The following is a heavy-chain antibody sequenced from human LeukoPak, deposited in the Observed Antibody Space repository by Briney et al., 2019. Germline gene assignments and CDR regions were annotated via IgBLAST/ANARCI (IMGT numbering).Heavy chain of an antibody. CDR3: ARGARLPLMIVVVRFYYYMDV. CDR2: IYHSGST. CDR1: GYSISSGYY. J-gene: IGHJ6*03. V-gene: IGHV4-38-2*02. D-gene: IGHD3-22*01. Sequence: TSETLSLTCTVSGYSISSGYYWGWLRQPPGKGLEWIGSIYHSGSTYYNPSLESRVTISVDTSKNQFSLKLSSVTAADTAVYYCARGARLPLMIVVVRFYYYMDVWGKGTTVTVSS.